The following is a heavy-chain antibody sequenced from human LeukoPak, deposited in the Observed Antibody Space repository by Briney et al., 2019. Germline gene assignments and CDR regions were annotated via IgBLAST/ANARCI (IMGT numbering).Heavy chain of an antibody. J-gene: IGHJ6*02. D-gene: IGHD6-19*01. V-gene: IGHV3-23*01. CDR3: AKASGIAVEYYYYGMDV. Sequence: GGSLRLSCAPSGFTFSSYAMSWVRQAPGKGLEWVSAISGSGGSTYYADSVKGRFTISRDNSKNTLYLQMNSLRAEDTAVYYCAKASGIAVEYYYYGMDVWGQGTTVTVSS. CDR2: ISGSGGST. CDR1: GFTFSSYA.